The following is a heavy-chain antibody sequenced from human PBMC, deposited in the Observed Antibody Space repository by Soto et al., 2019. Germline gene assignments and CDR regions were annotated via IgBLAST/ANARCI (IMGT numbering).Heavy chain of an antibody. V-gene: IGHV4-30-4*01. Sequence: SETLSLTCTVSGGSISSGGYYWSWIRQPPGKGLEWIGYIYYSGSTYYNPSLKSRVTISVDTSKNQFSLKLSSVTAADTAVYYCARGDGTGTTPDYFDYWGQRTLVPVSS. D-gene: IGHD1-1*01. CDR1: GGSISSGGYY. CDR3: ARGDGTGTTPDYFDY. J-gene: IGHJ4*02. CDR2: IYYSGST.